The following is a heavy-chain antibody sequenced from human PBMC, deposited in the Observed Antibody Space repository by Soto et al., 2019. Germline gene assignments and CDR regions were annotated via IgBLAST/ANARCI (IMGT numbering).Heavy chain of an antibody. J-gene: IGHJ5*02. D-gene: IGHD3-10*01. Sequence: ASVKVCCKASGYTFTSYGINWVRQATGQGLEWMGWMNPNSGNTGYAQKFQGRVTMTRNTSISTAYMELSSLRSEDTAVYYCARPRRITMVRGVIIRYNWFYPWGQGTLVTVSS. CDR2: MNPNSGNT. V-gene: IGHV1-8*01. CDR1: GYTFTSYG. CDR3: ARPRRITMVRGVIIRYNWFYP.